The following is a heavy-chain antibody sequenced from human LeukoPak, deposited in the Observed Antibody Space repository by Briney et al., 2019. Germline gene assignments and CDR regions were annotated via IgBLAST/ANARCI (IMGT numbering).Heavy chain of an antibody. D-gene: IGHD5-24*01. CDR3: ASVEMATIGFEH. CDR1: GYSFIGYH. J-gene: IGHJ4*02. CDR2: TNPNTGGT. Sequence: ASVKVSCKTSGYSFIGYHMHWVRQAPGQGLEWMGWTNPNTGGTKYAQKFQGRVTMTRGTSISTGYMELSSLRSDDTAVYFCASVEMATIGFEHWGQGTLVTVSS. V-gene: IGHV1-2*02.